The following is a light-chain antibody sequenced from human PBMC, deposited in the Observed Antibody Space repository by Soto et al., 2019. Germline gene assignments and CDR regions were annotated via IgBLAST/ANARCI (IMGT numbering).Light chain of an antibody. CDR1: SSDVGGYNY. CDR3: CSYTTSTTLYVV. J-gene: IGLJ2*01. V-gene: IGLV2-14*01. CDR2: DVS. Sequence: QSALTQPASVSGSPGQSITISCTGTSSDVGGYNYVSWYQQHPGKAPKLMIYDVSNRPSGVSNRFSGSKSGNTASLTISGLQAEDEADYYCCSYTTSTTLYVVFGGGTKVTVL.